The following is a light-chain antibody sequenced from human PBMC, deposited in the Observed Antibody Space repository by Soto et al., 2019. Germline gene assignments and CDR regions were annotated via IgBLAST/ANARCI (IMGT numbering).Light chain of an antibody. CDR2: DAT. J-gene: IGKJ1*01. CDR1: QGVSIL. V-gene: IGKV3-11*01. CDR3: QHRNSRPPST. Sequence: EIVMTQSPATLPVSPGERATLSCRASQGVSILLAWYQQKPGKAPRLLIHDATRRDTGIPARFSGSGSGTDFTLTLTSLKPEDVAVYYYQHRNSRPPSTFGQGTKVDIK.